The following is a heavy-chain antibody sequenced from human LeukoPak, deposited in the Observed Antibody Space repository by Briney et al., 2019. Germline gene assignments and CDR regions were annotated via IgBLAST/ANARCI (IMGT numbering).Heavy chain of an antibody. D-gene: IGHD1-1*01. J-gene: IGHJ4*02. CDR1: GFTFSSYR. Sequence: LPGGSLRLSCAASGFTFSSYRMNWVRQAPGKGLEWVGFIRSKAYGGTTEYAASVKGRFTISRDDSLSFAYLQMNSLKIEDTAVYYCTRERGGGIIDWGQGTLVTVSS. V-gene: IGHV3-49*04. CDR3: TRERGGGIID. CDR2: IRSKAYGGTT.